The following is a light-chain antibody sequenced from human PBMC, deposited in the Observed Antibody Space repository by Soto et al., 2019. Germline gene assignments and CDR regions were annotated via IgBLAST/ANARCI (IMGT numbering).Light chain of an antibody. CDR2: ATS. J-gene: IGKJ1*01. Sequence: ENVLTQSPGTLSLSAGERATLSCRASQSVSSSYLAWYQQKPGQAPRLLIYATSSRATGIPDRFSGSGSGTDFTLTISRLQPEDFAVYYCQQYGTSPRTFGQGTKVDIK. CDR1: QSVSSSY. V-gene: IGKV3-20*01. CDR3: QQYGTSPRT.